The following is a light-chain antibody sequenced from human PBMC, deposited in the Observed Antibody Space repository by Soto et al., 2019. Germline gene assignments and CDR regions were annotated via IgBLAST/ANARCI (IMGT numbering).Light chain of an antibody. Sequence: DIQMTQSPSTLSASVGDRVTITCRASQSVTNWLAWYQQKPGKAPNLLIYDASRLQSGIPSRFSGSGSGTEFTLTISSLQPDDVATYYCQQYTTYPYTFGQGTKVDIK. J-gene: IGKJ2*01. V-gene: IGKV1-5*01. CDR2: DAS. CDR1: QSVTNW. CDR3: QQYTTYPYT.